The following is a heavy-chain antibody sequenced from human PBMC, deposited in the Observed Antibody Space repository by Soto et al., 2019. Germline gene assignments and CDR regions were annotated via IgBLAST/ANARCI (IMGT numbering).Heavy chain of an antibody. Sequence: GGSLRLSCAASGFTFSSYSMNWVRQAPGKGLEWVSYISSSSTIYYADSVKGRFTISRDNAKNSLYLQMNSLRDEDTAVYYCARDPILGYCSGGSCYRVYWGQGTLVTVSS. CDR1: GFTFSSYS. CDR3: ARDPILGYCSGGSCYRVY. D-gene: IGHD2-15*01. V-gene: IGHV3-48*02. J-gene: IGHJ4*02. CDR2: ISSSSTI.